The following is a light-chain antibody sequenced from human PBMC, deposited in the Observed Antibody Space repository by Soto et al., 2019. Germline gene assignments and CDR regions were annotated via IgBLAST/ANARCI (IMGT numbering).Light chain of an antibody. CDR2: DVS. J-gene: IGLJ1*01. CDR1: SSDVCCYNY. Sequence: QSALTQPASVSGSPGQSITISCTGTSSDVCCYNYVSWYQQHPGKAPKLMIYDVSNRPSGVSNRFSGSKSGNTASLTISGLQAEDEADYYCSSYTSSSILYVFGTGTKVTVL. CDR3: SSYTSSSILYV. V-gene: IGLV2-14*01.